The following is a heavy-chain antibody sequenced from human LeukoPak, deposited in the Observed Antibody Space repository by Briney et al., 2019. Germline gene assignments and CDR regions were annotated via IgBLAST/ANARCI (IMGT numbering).Heavy chain of an antibody. J-gene: IGHJ4*02. V-gene: IGHV3-74*01. D-gene: IGHD6-13*01. CDR1: GFTFSSYW. CDR2: MNSDGSST. Sequence: GGSLRLSYEASGFTFSSYWMHWVRQDPGKGLVWVSRMNSDGSSTSHADSVRGRFTISRDNAKNTLYLQMNSLRAEDTAVYYCAREHNTAAAIDYWGQGTLVTVSS. CDR3: AREHNTAAAIDY.